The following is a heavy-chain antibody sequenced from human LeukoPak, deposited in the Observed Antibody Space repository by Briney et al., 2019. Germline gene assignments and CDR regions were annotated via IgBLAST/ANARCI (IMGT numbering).Heavy chain of an antibody. CDR2: INNSGDDK. CDR3: ARELDRIQDLDS. J-gene: IGHJ4*02. Sequence: PGGSLRLSCAASGYTFSCCSMNWVRQSPGKGLDWLSSINNSGDDKYHADSVQGRFTISRDDAKNSLYLQMNSLRAEDTAVYYCARELDRIQDLDSWGQGTQVTVSS. D-gene: IGHD1-1*01. V-gene: IGHV3-21*01. CDR1: GYTFSCCS.